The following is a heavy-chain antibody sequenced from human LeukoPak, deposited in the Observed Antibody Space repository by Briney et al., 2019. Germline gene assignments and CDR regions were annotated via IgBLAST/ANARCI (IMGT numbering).Heavy chain of an antibody. Sequence: SETLSLTCTVSGGSISSYYWSWIRQPPGKGLEWIGYIYYSGSTNYNPSLKSRVTISVDTSKNQFSLKLSSVTAADTAVYYCARDDPIYDAAFDIWGQGTMVTVSS. CDR2: IYYSGST. J-gene: IGHJ3*02. CDR3: ARDDPIYDAAFDI. V-gene: IGHV4-59*01. D-gene: IGHD3-16*01. CDR1: GGSISSYY.